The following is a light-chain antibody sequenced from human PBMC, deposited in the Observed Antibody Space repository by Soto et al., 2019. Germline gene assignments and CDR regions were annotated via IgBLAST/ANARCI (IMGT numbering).Light chain of an antibody. Sequence: QSVLTQPASVSGSPGQSITISCTGTSSDVGGYNYVSWYQLHPGKVPKLMVYEVSYRPSGVSSRFSGSKSANTASLTISGLQAEDEADYYCSSYASSTAYVFGTGTKLTVL. CDR2: EVS. CDR1: SSDVGGYNY. CDR3: SSYASSTAYV. J-gene: IGLJ1*01. V-gene: IGLV2-14*01.